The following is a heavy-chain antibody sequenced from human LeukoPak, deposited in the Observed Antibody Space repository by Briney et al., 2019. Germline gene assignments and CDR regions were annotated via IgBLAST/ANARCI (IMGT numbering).Heavy chain of an antibody. J-gene: IGHJ4*02. CDR3: TTVSGPYSSSSALNY. CDR1: GFTFSNAW. CDR2: IKSKTDGGTT. V-gene: IGHV3-15*01. D-gene: IGHD6-13*01. Sequence: GGSLRLSCAASGFTFSNAWMSWVRQAPGKGLEWVGRIKSKTDGGTTDYAAPVKGRFTISRDDSKNTLYLQMNSLKTEDTAVYYCTTVSGPYSSSSALNYWGQGTLVTVSS.